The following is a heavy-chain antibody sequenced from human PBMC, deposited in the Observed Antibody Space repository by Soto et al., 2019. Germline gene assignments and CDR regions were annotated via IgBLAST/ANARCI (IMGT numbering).Heavy chain of an antibody. CDR1: GFTFSSYA. Sequence: GGSLRLSCSASGFTFSSYAMHWVRQAPGKGLEYVSAISSNGGSTYYADSVKGRFTISRDNSKNTLYLQMSSLRAEDTAVYYCVKAITGDGDAFDIWGQGTMVTVSS. CDR3: VKAITGDGDAFDI. J-gene: IGHJ3*02. D-gene: IGHD7-27*01. V-gene: IGHV3-64D*06. CDR2: ISSNGGST.